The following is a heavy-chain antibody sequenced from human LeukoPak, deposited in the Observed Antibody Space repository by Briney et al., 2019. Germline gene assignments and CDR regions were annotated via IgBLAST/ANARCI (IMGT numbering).Heavy chain of an antibody. J-gene: IGHJ4*02. Sequence: GGSLRLSCAASGFTFSSYSMNWVRQAPGKGLEWVSYISSSSSTIYYADSVKGRFTISRDNAKNSLYLQMNSLRAEDTAVYYCAGVRNLRYIDYWGQGTLVTVSS. CDR2: ISSSSSTI. D-gene: IGHD1-14*01. V-gene: IGHV3-48*04. CDR1: GFTFSSYS. CDR3: AGVRNLRYIDY.